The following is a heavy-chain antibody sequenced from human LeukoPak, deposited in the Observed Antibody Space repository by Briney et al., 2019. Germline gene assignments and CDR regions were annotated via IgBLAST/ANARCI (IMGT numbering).Heavy chain of an antibody. Sequence: AGGSLRFSCAASGFTFSSYWMHWVRQAPGKGLMWVSRINTDGSSANYADSVKGRFTVSRDNAKNTLYLQMNSLRAEDTAVYYCTTDLQALVVVDEKNWGQGTLVTVSS. D-gene: IGHD3-22*01. J-gene: IGHJ4*02. CDR2: INTDGSSA. CDR3: TTDLQALVVVDEKN. CDR1: GFTFSSYW. V-gene: IGHV3-74*01.